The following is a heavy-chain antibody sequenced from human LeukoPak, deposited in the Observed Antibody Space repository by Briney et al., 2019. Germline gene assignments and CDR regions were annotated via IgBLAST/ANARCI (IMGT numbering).Heavy chain of an antibody. CDR2: ISGSGGST. Sequence: PGGSLRLSCAASGFTFSSYAMSWVRQAPGKGLEWVSAISGSGGSTYYADSVKGRFTISRDNAKNSLYLQMNSLRAEDTAVYYCARGRSGWSWDPWGQGTLVTVSS. D-gene: IGHD6-19*01. J-gene: IGHJ5*02. V-gene: IGHV3-23*01. CDR1: GFTFSSYA. CDR3: ARGRSGWSWDP.